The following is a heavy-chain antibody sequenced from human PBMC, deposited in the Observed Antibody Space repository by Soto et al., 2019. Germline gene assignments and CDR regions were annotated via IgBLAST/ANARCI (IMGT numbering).Heavy chain of an antibody. CDR1: GFTFSSYA. CDR3: ARLPNCGGDCYSTFDY. D-gene: IGHD2-21*01. J-gene: IGHJ4*02. V-gene: IGHV3-23*01. CDR2: ISGSGGST. Sequence: GGSLRLSCAASGFTFSSYAMSWVRQAPGKGLEWVSAISGSGGSTYYANSVKGRITISRDNSKNTLYLQMNSLRAEDTAVYYCARLPNCGGDCYSTFDYWGQGTLVTVSS.